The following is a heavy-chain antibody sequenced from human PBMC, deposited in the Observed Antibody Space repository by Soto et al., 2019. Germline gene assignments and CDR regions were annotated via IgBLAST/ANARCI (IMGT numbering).Heavy chain of an antibody. J-gene: IGHJ4*02. CDR3: ARLLKDIVVVPAAGGYYFDY. Sequence: SETLSLTCAVYGGSFSGYYWSWIRQPPGKGLEWIGEINHSGSTNYNPSLKSRVTISVDTSKNQFSLKLSSVTAADTAVYYCARLLKDIVVVPAAGGYYFDYWGQGTLVTVSS. CDR1: GGSFSGYY. CDR2: INHSGST. D-gene: IGHD2-2*01. V-gene: IGHV4-34*01.